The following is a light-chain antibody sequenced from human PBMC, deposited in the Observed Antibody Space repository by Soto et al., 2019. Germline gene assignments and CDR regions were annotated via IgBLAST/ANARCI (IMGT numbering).Light chain of an antibody. CDR1: SRDVGGYHY. CDR3: SSYAGSSNV. CDR2: EVN. Sequence: QSALTQPPSASGYPGQSVAISCTGTSRDVGGYHYVSWYQQHPGKAPKLMIYEVNKRPSGGPDRFSGSKSGNTASLTDSGLQAEDEDDYYCSSYAGSSNVFGTGTKLTVL. V-gene: IGLV2-8*01. J-gene: IGLJ1*01.